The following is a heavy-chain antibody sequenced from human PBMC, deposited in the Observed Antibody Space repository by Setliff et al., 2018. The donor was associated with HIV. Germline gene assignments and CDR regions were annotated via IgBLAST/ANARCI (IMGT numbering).Heavy chain of an antibody. J-gene: IGHJ1*01. D-gene: IGHD1-26*01. CDR2: INHSGST. CDR3: ARESGSYPYRVLQH. CDR1: GGSFSGYY. V-gene: IGHV4-34*01. Sequence: TLSLTCAVYGGSFSGYYWSWIRQPPGKGLEWIGEINHSGSTNYNPSLKSRVTISVDTSKNQFSLNLNSVTAADTAVYYCARESGSYPYRVLQHWGQGTLVTVSS.